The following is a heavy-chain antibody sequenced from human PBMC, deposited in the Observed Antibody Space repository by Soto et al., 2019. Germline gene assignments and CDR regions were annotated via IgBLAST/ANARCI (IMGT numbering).Heavy chain of an antibody. Sequence: QVQLVESGGGVVQPGRSLRLSCAASGFTFSSYGMHWVRQASGKGLEWVTVISYDGSYKDYADSVKGRFTNSRDNSKNTLYLQMNSLRAEDTAVYYCAKEQQITIFGVVIHSVDAFNIWGQGTMVTVSS. D-gene: IGHD3-3*01. V-gene: IGHV3-30*18. J-gene: IGHJ3*02. CDR2: ISYDGSYK. CDR1: GFTFSSYG. CDR3: AKEQQITIFGVVIHSVDAFNI.